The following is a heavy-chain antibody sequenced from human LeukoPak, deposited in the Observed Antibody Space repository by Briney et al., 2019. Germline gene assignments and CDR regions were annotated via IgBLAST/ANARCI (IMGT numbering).Heavy chain of an antibody. J-gene: IGHJ4*02. CDR3: ARRTYSNYFFDY. V-gene: IGHV3-30*02. Sequence: GGSLRLSCAASGFTFSSYGMHWVRQAPGKGLEWVAFIRYDGSNKYYADSVKGRFTISRDNSKNTLYLQMNSLRAEDTAVYYCARRTYSNYFFDYWGQGTLVTVSS. CDR2: IRYDGSNK. CDR1: GFTFSSYG. D-gene: IGHD4-11*01.